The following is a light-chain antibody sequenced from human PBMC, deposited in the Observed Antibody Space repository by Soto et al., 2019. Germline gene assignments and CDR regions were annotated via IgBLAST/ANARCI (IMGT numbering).Light chain of an antibody. CDR2: DNN. Sequence: QAVVTQPPSVSAAPGQKVTVSCSGSSSNIENNYVSWYQHLPGTAPKLVIYDNNNRPSGIPDRFSGSKSGTSATLGITGLQSGYEDDYYCGACDSSLSVFLFGGGTNVTVL. J-gene: IGLJ3*02. CDR3: GACDSSLSVFL. CDR1: SSNIENNY. V-gene: IGLV1-51*01.